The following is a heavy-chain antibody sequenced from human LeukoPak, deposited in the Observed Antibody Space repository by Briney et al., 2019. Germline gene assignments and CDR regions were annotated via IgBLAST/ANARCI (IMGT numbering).Heavy chain of an antibody. D-gene: IGHD4-23*01. V-gene: IGHV3-23*01. CDR2: ISGSGGST. CDR1: GFTFSSYA. CDR3: AKWGPERAPTTVVSDY. J-gene: IGHJ4*02. Sequence: GGSLRLSCAASGFTFSSYAMSWVRQAPGKGLERVSAISGSGGSTYYADSVKGRFTISRDNSKNTLYLQMNSLRAEDTAVYYCAKWGPERAPTTVVSDYWGQGTLVTVSS.